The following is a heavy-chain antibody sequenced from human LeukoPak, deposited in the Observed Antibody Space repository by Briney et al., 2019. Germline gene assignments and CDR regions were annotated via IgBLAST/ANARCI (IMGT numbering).Heavy chain of an antibody. CDR1: GFTFSSYA. V-gene: IGHV3-33*01. CDR3: ARDQYYYDSSGYFYDF. D-gene: IGHD3-22*01. CDR2: IWFDGTTK. J-gene: IGHJ4*02. Sequence: PGGSLRLSCEASGFTFSSYAMHWVRQAPGKGLEWVAVIWFDGTTKFYGDSVTGRFTISRDNSKKTLYLQMNSLRAEDTAVYYCARDQYYYDSSGYFYDFWGQGTLVTVSS.